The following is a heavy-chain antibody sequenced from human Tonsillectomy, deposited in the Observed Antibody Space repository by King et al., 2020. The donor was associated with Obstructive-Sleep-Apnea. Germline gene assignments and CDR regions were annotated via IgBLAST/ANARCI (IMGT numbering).Heavy chain of an antibody. CDR2: IFPGDSDT. V-gene: IGHV5-51*01. Sequence: QLVQSGAEVKKPGESLKISCKGSGYNFTNLWIGWGRQMPGKGLEWMGIIFPGDSDTRYRPSFQGQVTISADKSFPTAYLQWNSLKASDTAIYYCARGLRYFDWLSTYYFDYWGQGTLVTVSS. D-gene: IGHD3-9*01. CDR1: GYNFTNLW. J-gene: IGHJ4*02. CDR3: ARGLRYFDWLSTYYFDY.